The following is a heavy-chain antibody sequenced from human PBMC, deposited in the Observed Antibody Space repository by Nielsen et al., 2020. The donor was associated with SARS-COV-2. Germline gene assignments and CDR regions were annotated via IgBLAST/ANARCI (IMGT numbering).Heavy chain of an antibody. D-gene: IGHD4-17*01. Sequence: SETLSLTCTVSGGSISSSSYYWGWIRQPPGKGLEWIGSIYYSGSTYYNPSLKSRVTISVDTSKNQFSLKLSSMTAADTAVYYCASYGDYGEVYWGQGTLVTVSS. CDR1: GGSISSSSYY. V-gene: IGHV4-39*01. CDR2: IYYSGST. CDR3: ASYGDYGEVY. J-gene: IGHJ4*02.